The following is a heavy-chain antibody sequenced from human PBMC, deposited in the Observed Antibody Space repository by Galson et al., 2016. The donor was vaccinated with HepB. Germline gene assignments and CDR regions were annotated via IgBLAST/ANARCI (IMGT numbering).Heavy chain of an antibody. CDR1: GFTVSSDY. CDR3: ARDPGLRNGMGG. Sequence: SLRLSCAVSGFTVSSDYMSWVRQAPGKELEWVSVIYSGGDTYYADSVKGRFTISRDNSKNTLDLQMISMRTEDTAVYFCARDPGLRNGMGGWGKGTTVTVSS. J-gene: IGHJ6*04. V-gene: IGHV3-66*02. D-gene: IGHD2-8*01. CDR2: IYSGGDT.